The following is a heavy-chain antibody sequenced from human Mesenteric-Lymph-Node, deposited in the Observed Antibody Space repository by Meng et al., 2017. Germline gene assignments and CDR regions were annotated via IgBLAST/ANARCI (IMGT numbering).Heavy chain of an antibody. J-gene: IGHJ4*02. D-gene: IGHD6-19*01. CDR3: ARDPSGGWLGVF. V-gene: IGHV3-23*01. Sequence: GESLKISCAASGFTFSSYAMSWVRQAPGKGLEWVSAISGSGGSTYYADSVKGRFTISRDNSKNTLYLQMNSLRAEDTAVYYCARDPSGGWLGVFWGQGTLVTVSS. CDR2: ISGSGGST. CDR1: GFTFSSYA.